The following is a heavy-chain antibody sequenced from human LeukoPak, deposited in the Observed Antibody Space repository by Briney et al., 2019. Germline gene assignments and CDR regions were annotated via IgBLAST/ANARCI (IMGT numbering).Heavy chain of an antibody. Sequence: GGSLRLSCAASGFTVSSNYMSWVRQAPGKGLEWVSVIYSGGSTYYADSVKSRFTISRDNSKNTLYLQMNSLRAEDTAVYYCARDGVYYYDSSGYAYGMDVWGQGTTVTVSS. V-gene: IGHV3-53*01. CDR1: GFTVSSNY. D-gene: IGHD3-22*01. CDR3: ARDGVYYYDSSGYAYGMDV. CDR2: IYSGGST. J-gene: IGHJ6*02.